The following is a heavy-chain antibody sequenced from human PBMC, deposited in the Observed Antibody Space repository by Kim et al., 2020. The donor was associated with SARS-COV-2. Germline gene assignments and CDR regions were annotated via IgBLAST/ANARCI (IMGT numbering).Heavy chain of an antibody. V-gene: IGHV3-30*18. CDR1: GFTFSSYG. J-gene: IGHJ4*02. Sequence: GGSLRHSCAASGFTFSSYGMHWVRQAPGKGLEWVAVISYDGSNKYYADSVKGRFTISRDNSKNTLYLQMNSLRAEDTAVYYCAKGGYYYDSSGYYFDYWGQGTLVTVSS. CDR3: AKGGYYYDSSGYYFDY. D-gene: IGHD3-22*01. CDR2: ISYDGSNK.